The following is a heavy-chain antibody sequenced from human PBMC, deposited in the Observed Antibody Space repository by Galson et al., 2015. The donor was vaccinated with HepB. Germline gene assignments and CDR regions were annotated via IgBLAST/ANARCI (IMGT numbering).Heavy chain of an antibody. J-gene: IGHJ4*02. Sequence: SVKVSCKASGGTFSSHGLSWVRQAPGQGLEWMGRIVPSNGIENYAQKFQGRVTITADKSTSTAYMELSSLRSEDTAVYYCARDWHYDMLIGYYFAYWGQGTLVTVSS. V-gene: IGHV1-69*04. CDR1: GGTFSSHG. CDR3: ARDWHYDMLIGYYFAY. D-gene: IGHD3-9*01. CDR2: IVPSNGIE.